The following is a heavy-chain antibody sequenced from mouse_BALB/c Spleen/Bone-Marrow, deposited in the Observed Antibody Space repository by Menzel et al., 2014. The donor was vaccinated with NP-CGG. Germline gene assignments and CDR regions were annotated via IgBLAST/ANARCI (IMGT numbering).Heavy chain of an antibody. CDR2: IWAGGST. V-gene: IGHV2-9*02. J-gene: IGHJ3*01. D-gene: IGHD2-4*01. Sequence: QVQLQQSGPGLVAPSQSLSITCTVSGFSLTTYGVYWVRHPPGKGLEWLGVIWAGGSTNYNSALMSRLSISKDNPRSQVFLKMNSLQTDDTAMYYCARGYDYDSFAYWGQGTLVTVSA. CDR1: GFSLTTYG. CDR3: ARGYDYDSFAY.